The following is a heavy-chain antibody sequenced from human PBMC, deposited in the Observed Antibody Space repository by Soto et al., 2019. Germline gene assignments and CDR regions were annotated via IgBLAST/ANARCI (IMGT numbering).Heavy chain of an antibody. CDR3: ARATLRTRITIFGVVITPYYHGMDV. D-gene: IGHD3-3*01. CDR2: MNPNSGNT. Sequence: GASVKVSCKASGYTFTSYDINWVRQATGQGLEWMGWMNPNSGNTGYAQKFQGRVTMTRNTSISTAYMELSSLRSEDTAVYYCARATLRTRITIFGVVITPYYHGMDVWGQGTTVTSP. J-gene: IGHJ6*02. V-gene: IGHV1-8*01. CDR1: GYTFTSYD.